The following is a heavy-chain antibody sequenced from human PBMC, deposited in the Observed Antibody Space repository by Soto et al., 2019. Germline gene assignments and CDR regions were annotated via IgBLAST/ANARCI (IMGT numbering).Heavy chain of an antibody. CDR2: IYHSGST. D-gene: IGHD1-7*01. V-gene: IGHV4-4*02. J-gene: IGHJ6*02. CDR1: GGSISSSNW. CDR3: ARASTGGTTGYYYGMDV. Sequence: PSETLSLTCAVSGGSISSSNWWSWVRQPPGKGLEWIGEIYHSGSTNYNPSLKSRVTISVDKSKNQFSLKLSSVTAADTAVYYCARASTGGTTGYYYGMDVWGQGTTVTVSS.